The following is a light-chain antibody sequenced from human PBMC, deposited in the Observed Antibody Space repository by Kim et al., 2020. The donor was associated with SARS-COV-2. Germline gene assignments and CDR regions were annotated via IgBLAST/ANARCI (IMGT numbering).Light chain of an antibody. CDR3: QTWGTGIRV. V-gene: IGLV4-69*01. CDR1: SGHSSYA. CDR2: LNSDGSH. J-gene: IGLJ3*02. Sequence: ASGKPTCTLCSGHSSYAIAWQQQQPEKGPRYLMKLNSDGSHSKGDGIPDRFSGSSSGAERYFTISSLQSEDEADYYCQTWGTGIRVFGGGTKLTVL.